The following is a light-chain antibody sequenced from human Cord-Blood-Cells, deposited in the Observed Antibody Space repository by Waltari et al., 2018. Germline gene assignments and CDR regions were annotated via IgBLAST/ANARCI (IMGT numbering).Light chain of an antibody. CDR1: QSVLYSSNNKNY. J-gene: IGKJ4*01. V-gene: IGKV4-1*01. CDR2: WAS. CDR3: QQYYSTPLT. Sequence: DIVMTQSPDSLAVSLGERATINCKSSQSVLYSSNNKNYVAWYQQKPGQPPKLLIYWASTREAGVPDRFSGSGSGTDFTLTNSSLQAEDVAVYYGQQYYSTPLTFGGGTKVEIK.